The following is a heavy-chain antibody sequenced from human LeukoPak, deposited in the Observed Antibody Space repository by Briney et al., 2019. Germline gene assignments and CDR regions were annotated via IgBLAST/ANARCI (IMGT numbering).Heavy chain of an antibody. CDR2: INHSGST. J-gene: IGHJ4*02. D-gene: IGHD1-26*01. CDR3: VKSGSYYEAFDY. Sequence: SETLSLTCAVYGGSFSGYYWSWIRQPPGKGLEWIGEINHSGSTNYNPSLKSRVTISVDTSKNQFSLKLSSVTAADTAVYYCVKSGSYYEAFDYWGQGTLVPVSS. V-gene: IGHV4-34*01. CDR1: GGSFSGYY.